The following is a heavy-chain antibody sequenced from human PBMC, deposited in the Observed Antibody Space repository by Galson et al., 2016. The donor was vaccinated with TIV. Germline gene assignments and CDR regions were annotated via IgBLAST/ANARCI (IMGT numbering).Heavy chain of an antibody. V-gene: IGHV3-74*01. CDR2: INRDGRTS. J-gene: IGHJ3*01. D-gene: IGHD6-13*01. CDR1: GFTFSSYW. Sequence: SLRLCCASSGFTFSSYWINWVRQVPAKGLLWVSRINRDGRTSGYPDSVKGRITIPRDNAKNTLYRQMNSLRAEDTAVYYCSRQSSSCDPLDFWGQGTKVTVSS. CDR3: SRQSSSCDPLDF.